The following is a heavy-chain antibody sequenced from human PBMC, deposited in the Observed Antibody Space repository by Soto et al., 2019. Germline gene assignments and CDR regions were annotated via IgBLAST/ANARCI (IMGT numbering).Heavy chain of an antibody. D-gene: IGHD5-12*01. CDR1: GYTFTSYG. J-gene: IGHJ6*02. V-gene: IGHV1-18*01. Sequence: ASVKVSCKASGYTFTSYGISWVRQARGQGLEWMGWISAYNGNTNYAQKFQGRVTMTTDTSTSTAYMELRSLRSDDTAVYYCARRGLSSYAFGMDVWCQGTTVTVSS. CDR3: ARRGLSSYAFGMDV. CDR2: ISAYNGNT.